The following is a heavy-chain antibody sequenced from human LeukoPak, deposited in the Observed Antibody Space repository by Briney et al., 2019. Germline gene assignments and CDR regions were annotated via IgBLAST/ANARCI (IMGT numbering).Heavy chain of an antibody. D-gene: IGHD3-22*01. CDR1: GGSFSGYY. J-gene: IGHJ3*02. CDR2: INHSGST. V-gene: IGHV4-34*01. Sequence: PSETLSLTCAVYGGSFSGYYWSWIRQPPGKGLEWIGEINHSGSTNYNPSLKSRVTISVDTSKNQFSLRLSSVTAADTAVYYCARRMYYYESSGEFDIWGQGTMVTVSS. CDR3: ARRMYYYESSGEFDI.